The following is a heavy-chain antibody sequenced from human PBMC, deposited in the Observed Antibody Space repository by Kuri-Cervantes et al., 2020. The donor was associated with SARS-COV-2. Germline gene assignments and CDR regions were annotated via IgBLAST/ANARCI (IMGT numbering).Heavy chain of an antibody. J-gene: IGHJ6*03. Sequence: GESLKISCAASGFTFSGYSMNWIRQAPGKGLEWVAVIWYDGENEYYAGSVKGRFTISRDNSKNTVSLHMNSLRAEDTAMYYCARGAANYYYMDVWGKGTTVTVSS. D-gene: IGHD3-16*01. V-gene: IGHV3-33*08. CDR2: IWYDGENE. CDR3: ARGAANYYYMDV. CDR1: GFTFSGYS.